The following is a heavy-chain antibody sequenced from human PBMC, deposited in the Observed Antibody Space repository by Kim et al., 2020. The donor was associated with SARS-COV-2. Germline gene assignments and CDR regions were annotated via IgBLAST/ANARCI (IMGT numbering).Heavy chain of an antibody. J-gene: IGHJ4*02. CDR2: INGGGSST. CDR3: ARVGSGPLVGKDYFYS. Sequence: GGSLRLSCAASGFTFNTYAMSWVRQAPEKGLEWVSAINGGGSSTYYADSVKGRFTISRDNSKNTLYLQLNSLRADDSALYYCARVGSGPLVGKDYFYSCGQGTLVTVSS. CDR1: GFTFNTYA. D-gene: IGHD1-26*01. V-gene: IGHV3-23*01.